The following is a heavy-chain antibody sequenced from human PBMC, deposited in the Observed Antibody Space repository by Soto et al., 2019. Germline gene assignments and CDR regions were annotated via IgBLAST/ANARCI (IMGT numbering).Heavy chain of an antibody. CDR1: GFTFSSYW. D-gene: IGHD3-22*01. CDR3: ARGDYFDSSGPFSDAFDI. V-gene: IGHV3-7*04. J-gene: IGHJ3*02. CDR2: IKQDGSQK. Sequence: PGGSLRLSCAASGFTFSSYWMSWVRQAPGKGLEWMANIKQDGSQKWYVDSVKGRFTIPRDNAKSSLYLQMNSLRAEDTAVYYCARGDYFDSSGPFSDAFDIWGQGTMVTVSS.